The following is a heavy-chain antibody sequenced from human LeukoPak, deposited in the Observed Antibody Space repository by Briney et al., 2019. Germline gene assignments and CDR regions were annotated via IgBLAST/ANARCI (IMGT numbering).Heavy chain of an antibody. V-gene: IGHV4-4*02. Sequence: TSETLSLTYAVSGGSISSSNWWSWVRQPPGKGLEWIGEIYHSGSTNYNPSLKSRVTISVDKSKNQFSLKLSSVTAADTAVYYCARAGRLQTTTVTRTNAFDIWGQGTMVTVSS. CDR1: GGSISSSNW. D-gene: IGHD4-17*01. J-gene: IGHJ3*02. CDR3: ARAGRLQTTTVTRTNAFDI. CDR2: IYHSGST.